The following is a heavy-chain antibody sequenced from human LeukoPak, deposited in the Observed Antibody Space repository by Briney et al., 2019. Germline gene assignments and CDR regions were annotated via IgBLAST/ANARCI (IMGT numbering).Heavy chain of an antibody. CDR3: ARAVSYYDSSGKYYFDY. CDR1: GGSISSYY. D-gene: IGHD3-22*01. V-gene: IGHV4-34*01. Sequence: SETLSLTCTVSGGSISSYYWSWIRQPRGKGLEWIGEINHSGSTNYNPSLKSRVTISVDTSKNQFSLKLSSVTAADTAVYYCARAVSYYDSSGKYYFDYWGQGTLVTVSS. CDR2: INHSGST. J-gene: IGHJ4*02.